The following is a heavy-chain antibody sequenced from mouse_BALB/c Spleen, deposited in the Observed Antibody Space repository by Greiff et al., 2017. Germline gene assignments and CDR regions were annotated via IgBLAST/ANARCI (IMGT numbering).Heavy chain of an antibody. CDR2: IWGDGST. J-gene: IGHJ2*01. CDR3: ARDSWDEGSDY. V-gene: IGHV2-6-7*01. CDR1: GFSLTGYG. D-gene: IGHD4-1*01. Sequence: VQLQQSGPGLVAPSQSLSITCTVSGFSLTGYGENWVRQPPGKGLEWLGMIWGDGSTDYNSALKSRLSISKDNSKSQVFLKMNSLQTDDTARYYCARDSWDEGSDYWGQGTTLTVSS.